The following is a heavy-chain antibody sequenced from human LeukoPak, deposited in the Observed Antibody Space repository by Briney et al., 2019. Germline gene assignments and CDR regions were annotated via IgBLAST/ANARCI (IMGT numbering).Heavy chain of an antibody. CDR3: ARRDQLLNYYYYYYMDV. V-gene: IGHV3-21*01. CDR2: ISSSSYI. J-gene: IGHJ6*03. D-gene: IGHD2-2*01. CDR1: GFTFSSYS. Sequence: KAGGSLRLSCAASGFTFSSYSMNWVRQAPGKGLEWVSSISSSSYIYYADSVKGRFTISRDNAKNSLYLQMNSLRAEDTAVYYCARRDQLLNYYYYYYMDVWGKGTTVTVSS.